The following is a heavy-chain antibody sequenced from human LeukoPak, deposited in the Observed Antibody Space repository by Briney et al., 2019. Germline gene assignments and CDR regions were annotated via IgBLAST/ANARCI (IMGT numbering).Heavy chain of an antibody. D-gene: IGHD6-19*01. V-gene: IGHV3-53*01. CDR1: GFTVSSNY. J-gene: IGHJ4*02. CDR2: IFSGGST. CDR3: ARGLETRGWYGDFDY. Sequence: GGSLRLSCVASGFTVSSNYMSWVRQAPGKGLEWVSAIFSGGSTFYADSVTGRFTISRDNSKNTVYLEMNSLRAEDTAVYYCARGLETRGWYGDFDYWGQGTLVTVSS.